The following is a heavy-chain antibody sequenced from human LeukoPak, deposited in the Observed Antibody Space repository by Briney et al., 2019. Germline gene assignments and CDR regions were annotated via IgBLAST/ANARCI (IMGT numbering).Heavy chain of an antibody. CDR1: GFTFSSYA. D-gene: IGHD3-9*01. CDR2: ISGSGGST. Sequence: GGSLRLSCAASGFTFSSYAMSWVRQAPGKGLEWVSAISGSGGSTYYADSVKGRFTISRDNSKNTLYLQMNSLRAEDTAVYYCAKDTPTYDILTGPHGYWGQGTLVTVSS. CDR3: AKDTPTYDILTGPHGY. J-gene: IGHJ4*02. V-gene: IGHV3-23*01.